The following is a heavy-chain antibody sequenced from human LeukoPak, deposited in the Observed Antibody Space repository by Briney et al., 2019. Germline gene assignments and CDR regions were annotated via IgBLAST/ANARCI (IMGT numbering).Heavy chain of an antibody. V-gene: IGHV4-34*01. J-gene: IGHJ4*02. CDR1: GGSFSGYY. D-gene: IGHD3-3*01. CDR2: INHSGST. Sequence: KPSETLSLTCAVYGGSFSGYYWSWIRQPPGKGLEWIGEINHSGSTNYNPSPKSRVTISVDTSKNQFSLKLSSVTAADTAVYYCARGPHYDFWSGYPRKYYFDYWGQGTLVTVSS. CDR3: ARGPHYDFWSGYPRKYYFDY.